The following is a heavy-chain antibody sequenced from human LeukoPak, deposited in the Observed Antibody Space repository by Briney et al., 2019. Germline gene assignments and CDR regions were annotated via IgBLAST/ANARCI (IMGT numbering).Heavy chain of an antibody. CDR2: IGSGSSPI. Sequence: PGGSLRLSCVASGFTFSTFGMNWVRQAPGKGLEWVSYIGSGSSPIYYAESVKGRFTISRDNVKNSLYLQMNSLRDEDTAIYYCARDYAYAFDIWGQGTMATVSS. CDR1: GFTFSTFG. V-gene: IGHV3-48*02. D-gene: IGHD2-2*01. CDR3: ARDYAYAFDI. J-gene: IGHJ3*02.